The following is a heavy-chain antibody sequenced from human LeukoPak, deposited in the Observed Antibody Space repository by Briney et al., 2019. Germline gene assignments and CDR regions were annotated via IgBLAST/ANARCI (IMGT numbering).Heavy chain of an antibody. CDR2: ISGSGGST. CDR1: GFTFSSYA. V-gene: IGHV3-23*01. Sequence: QSGGSLRLSCAASGFTFSSYAMSWVRQAPGKGLEWVSAISGSGGSTYYADSVKGRFTISRDNSKNTLYLQMNSLRAEDTAVYYCAKDYETVLLWFGELLGIWGQGTMVTVSS. D-gene: IGHD3-10*01. CDR3: AKDYETVLLWFGELLGI. J-gene: IGHJ3*02.